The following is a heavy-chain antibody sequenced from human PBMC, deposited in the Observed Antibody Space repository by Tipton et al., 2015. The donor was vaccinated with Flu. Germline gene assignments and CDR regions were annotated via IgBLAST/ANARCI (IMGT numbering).Heavy chain of an antibody. V-gene: IGHV3-66*03. D-gene: IGHD5-18*01. J-gene: IGHJ4*02. CDR2: IYSDGTT. Sequence: QLVQSGGGLIQPGESLRLSCAASGFTVNSNYMTWVRQAPGKGLEWVSVIYSDGTTYYADSVKGRFTISRDNSKNTLYLQMNSLRAEDTAVYYCAKVDTALVSGFDYWGQGTLVTVSS. CDR3: AKVDTALVSGFDY. CDR1: GFTVNSNY.